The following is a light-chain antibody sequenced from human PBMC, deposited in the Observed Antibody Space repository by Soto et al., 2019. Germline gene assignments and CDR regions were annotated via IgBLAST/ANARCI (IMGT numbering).Light chain of an antibody. CDR2: QVN. CDR1: SSDIGVYDF. Sequence: QSVLTQPPSASGSPGQSVTISCTGTSSDIGVYDFVSWYQQHPGKAPKVITYQVNKRPSGVPDRFSGSKSGNTASLTVSGLRPEDEADYFCSSFAGSYSPYVFGTGTKVTVL. J-gene: IGLJ1*01. V-gene: IGLV2-8*01. CDR3: SSFAGSYSPYV.